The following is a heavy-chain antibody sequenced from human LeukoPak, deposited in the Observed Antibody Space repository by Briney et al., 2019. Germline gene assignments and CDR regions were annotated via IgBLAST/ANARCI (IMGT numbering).Heavy chain of an antibody. Sequence: GESLRISCKGSGFSFTNYWISWVRQMPGKGLEWMGRIDPSDSYTQYSPSFQGHVTISADMSIGTVYLQWSSLKASDTAIYYCARIMTTVTKWGQGTLVTASS. CDR2: IDPSDSYT. CDR3: ARIMTTVTK. J-gene: IGHJ4*02. D-gene: IGHD4-17*01. V-gene: IGHV5-10-1*01. CDR1: GFSFTNYW.